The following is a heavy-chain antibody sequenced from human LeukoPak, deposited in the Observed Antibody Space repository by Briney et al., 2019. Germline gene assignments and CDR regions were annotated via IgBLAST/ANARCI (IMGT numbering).Heavy chain of an antibody. V-gene: IGHV7-4-1*02. CDR1: GYTFTSYG. CDR2: INTNTGTS. J-gene: IGHJ4*02. Sequence: ASETVSCKASGYTFTSYGISWVRQAPGQGLEWMGWINTNTGTSGSDQGFTGRFVFSLDTSVSTAYLQINSLKAEDTAVYYCARVGHYHDSSGYFLDYWGQGTLVTVSS. CDR3: ARVGHYHDSSGYFLDY. D-gene: IGHD3-22*01.